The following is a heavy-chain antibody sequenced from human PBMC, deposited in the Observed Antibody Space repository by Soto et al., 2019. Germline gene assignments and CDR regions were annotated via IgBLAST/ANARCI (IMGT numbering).Heavy chain of an antibody. V-gene: IGHV1-2*02. Sequence: ASVKVSCKTSEYTFTDNYIYWIRQAPGQGLEWMGWLNPNSGATDFAQRFQGRVTLTSDTSISTAYMELNRLTSDDTAVFYCARQSCGSTSCFYDYWGPGTLVTISS. CDR3: ARQSCGSTSCFYDY. J-gene: IGHJ4*02. CDR1: EYTFTDNY. D-gene: IGHD2-2*01. CDR2: LNPNSGAT.